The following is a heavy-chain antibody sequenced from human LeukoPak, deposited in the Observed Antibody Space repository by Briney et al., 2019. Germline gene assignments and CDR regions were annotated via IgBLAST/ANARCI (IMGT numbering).Heavy chain of an antibody. CDR1: GGSFSGYY. CDR3: ARGGDCTNGVCYKNWFDP. J-gene: IGHJ5*02. CDR2: INHSGST. D-gene: IGHD2-8*01. V-gene: IGHV4-34*01. Sequence: SENLSLTCAVYGGSFSGYYWSWIRQPPGKGLEWIGEINHSGSTNYNPSLKSRVTISVDTSKNQFSLKLSSVTAADTAVYYCARGGDCTNGVCYKNWFDPWGQGTLVTVSS.